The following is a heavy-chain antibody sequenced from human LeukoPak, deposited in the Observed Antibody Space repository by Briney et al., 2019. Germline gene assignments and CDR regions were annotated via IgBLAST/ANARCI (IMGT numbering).Heavy chain of an antibody. CDR2: IYSGGST. D-gene: IGHD1-26*01. CDR3: AREDGPYSGSYRDY. J-gene: IGHJ4*02. V-gene: IGHV3-53*01. Sequence: GGSLRLSCAASGFTVSSNYMSWVRQAPGKGLEWVSVIYSGGSTYYADSVKGRFTISRDNSKNTLYLQMNSLRAEDTAVYYCAREDGPYSGSYRDYWGQGALVTVSS. CDR1: GFTVSSNY.